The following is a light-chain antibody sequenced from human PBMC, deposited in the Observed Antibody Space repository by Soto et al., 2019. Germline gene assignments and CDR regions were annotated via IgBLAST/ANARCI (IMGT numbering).Light chain of an antibody. CDR2: EDS. V-gene: IGLV2-23*01. Sequence: QSALTQPASVSGSPGQSITISCTGTSSDVGTYNLVSWYQLHPGKAPNLIIYEDSQRPSGVSTRFSGSRSGNTASRTVSGLQVEDEADYYCCSYGDSPTRVFGGGTKVTVL. J-gene: IGLJ2*01. CDR1: SSDVGTYNL. CDR3: CSYGDSPTRV.